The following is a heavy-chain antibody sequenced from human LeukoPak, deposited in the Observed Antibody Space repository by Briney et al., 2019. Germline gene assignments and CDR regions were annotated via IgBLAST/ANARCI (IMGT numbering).Heavy chain of an antibody. CDR3: ARAMKYSSSWSYYYYGMDV. Sequence: PSETLSLTCTVSGGFISSYYWSWIRQPPGKGLEWIGYIYYSGSTNYNPSLKSRVTISVDTSKNQFSLKLSSVTAADTAVYYCARAMKYSSSWSYYYYGMDVWGQGTTVTVSS. J-gene: IGHJ6*02. D-gene: IGHD6-13*01. CDR2: IYYSGST. V-gene: IGHV4-59*01. CDR1: GGFISSYY.